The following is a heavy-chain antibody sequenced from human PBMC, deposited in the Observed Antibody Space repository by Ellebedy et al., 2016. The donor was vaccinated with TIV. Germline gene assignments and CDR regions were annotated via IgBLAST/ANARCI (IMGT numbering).Heavy chain of an antibody. D-gene: IGHD1-26*01. Sequence: GESLKISXAASGFTFSSYSMNWVRQAPGKGLEWVSSISSSSSYIYYADSVKGRFTISRDNAKNSLYLQMNSLRDEDTAVYYCARNTRGELLRGSDYWGQGTLVTVSS. CDR2: ISSSSSYI. CDR1: GFTFSSYS. CDR3: ARNTRGELLRGSDY. V-gene: IGHV3-21*01. J-gene: IGHJ4*02.